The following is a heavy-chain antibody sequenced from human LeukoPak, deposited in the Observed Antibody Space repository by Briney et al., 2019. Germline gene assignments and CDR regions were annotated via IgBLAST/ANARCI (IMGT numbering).Heavy chain of an antibody. Sequence: ASVKVSCKASGYTFTSYGISLVRQAPGQGLEWMGWISAYNGNTNYAQKLQGRVTMTTDTSTSTAYMELRSLRSDDTAVYYCARDLRIYGSGDLHFDYWGQGTLVTVSS. CDR3: ARDLRIYGSGDLHFDY. D-gene: IGHD3-10*01. CDR2: ISAYNGNT. J-gene: IGHJ4*02. V-gene: IGHV1-18*01. CDR1: GYTFTSYG.